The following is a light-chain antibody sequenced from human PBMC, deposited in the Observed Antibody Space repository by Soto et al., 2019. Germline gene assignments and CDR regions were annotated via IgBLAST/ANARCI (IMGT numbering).Light chain of an antibody. CDR1: QSVLYSSNNKNY. CDR2: WAS. J-gene: IGKJ3*01. Sequence: DIVMTQSPDSLAVSLGERATINCKSSQSVLYSSNNKNYLAWYQQKSGRPPKLLIYWASTRESGVPDRFSGSGSGTDFTLTISSLQAEDVALYYCQQYYGTPFTFGPGTKVDIK. V-gene: IGKV4-1*01. CDR3: QQYYGTPFT.